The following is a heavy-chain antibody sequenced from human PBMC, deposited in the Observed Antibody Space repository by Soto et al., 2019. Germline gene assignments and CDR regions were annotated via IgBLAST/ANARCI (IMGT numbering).Heavy chain of an antibody. J-gene: IGHJ4*02. CDR2: IFDSGST. D-gene: IGHD2-21*02. V-gene: IGHV4-30-4*01. CDR1: GGSITSDDYY. CDR3: ASANCGGDCSYRHDRYYFES. Sequence: QVQLQESGPGLVKPSQSLSLTCTVSGGSITSDDYYWSWIRQPPGRGLEWIGYIFDSGSTHYNPYLKSRFIISLDTSKKQVSLKLSSVTAADTAVYYCASANCGGDCSYRHDRYYFESWGQGTLVTVSS.